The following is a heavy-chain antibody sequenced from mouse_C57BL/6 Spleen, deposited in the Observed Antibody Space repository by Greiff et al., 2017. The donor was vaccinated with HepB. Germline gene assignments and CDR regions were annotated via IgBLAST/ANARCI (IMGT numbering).Heavy chain of an antibody. CDR1: GYAFTHYL. CDR2: INPGSGGT. Sequence: QFELQQSGAELVRLGTSVKVSCKATGYAFTHYLLERVKQRLGQGFERIGVINPGSGGTNYKEKFKRKATLNADKYSSTAYMQLSSLTSEESAAYFCARERITTVVAPKNYWGRRTSVSVS. CDR3: ARERITTVVAPKNY. J-gene: IGHJ4*01. D-gene: IGHD1-1*01. V-gene: IGHV1-54*01.